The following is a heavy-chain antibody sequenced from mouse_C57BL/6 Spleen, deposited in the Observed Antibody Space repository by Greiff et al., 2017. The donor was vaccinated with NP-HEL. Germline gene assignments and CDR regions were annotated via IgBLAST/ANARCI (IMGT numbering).Heavy chain of an antibody. D-gene: IGHD2-12*01. Sequence: QVQLQQSGPELVKPGASVKISCKASGYAFSSSWMNWVKQRPGKGLEWIGRIYPGDGDTNYNGKFKGKATLTADKSSSTAYMQLNSLTSEDSAVYVCASYSHYAMDYWGQGTSVTVSS. V-gene: IGHV1-82*01. CDR3: ASYSHYAMDY. CDR2: IYPGDGDT. CDR1: GYAFSSSW. J-gene: IGHJ4*01.